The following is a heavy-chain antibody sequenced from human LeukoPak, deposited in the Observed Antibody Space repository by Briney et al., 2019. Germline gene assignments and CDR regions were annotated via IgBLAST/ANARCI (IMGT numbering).Heavy chain of an antibody. Sequence: GGSLRLSCAASGFTFSSYAMHWVRQAPGKGLEWVAFIRYDESDEYYADSVKGRFTVSRDNSKNTLFLQLNSLRTEDTAVYYCAKERIPEAGKYYFYYYMDVWGKGTTVTISS. CDR2: IRYDESDE. J-gene: IGHJ6*03. D-gene: IGHD6-13*01. V-gene: IGHV3-30*02. CDR3: AKERIPEAGKYYFYYYMDV. CDR1: GFTFSSYA.